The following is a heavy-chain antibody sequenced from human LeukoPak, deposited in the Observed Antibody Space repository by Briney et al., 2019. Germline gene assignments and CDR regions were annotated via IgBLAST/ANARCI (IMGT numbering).Heavy chain of an antibody. CDR2: IHTSGST. J-gene: IGHJ6*03. Sequence: SQTLSLTCTVSGGSISSGSYYWSWIRQPAGKGLEWIGRIHTSGSTNYNPSLKSRVTISVDTSKNQFSLKLSSVTAADTAVYYCARGGDYYDSSGYYSYYYYYMDVWGKGTTVTVSS. D-gene: IGHD3-22*01. CDR3: ARGGDYYDSSGYYSYYYYYMDV. V-gene: IGHV4-61*02. CDR1: GGSISSGSYY.